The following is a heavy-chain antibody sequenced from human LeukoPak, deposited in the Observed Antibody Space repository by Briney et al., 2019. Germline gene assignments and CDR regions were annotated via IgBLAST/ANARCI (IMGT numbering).Heavy chain of an antibody. D-gene: IGHD2-15*01. CDR2: ISWNSGSI. CDR1: GFTFDDYA. V-gene: IGHV3-9*01. CDR3: ARGASSHYYYYGMDV. Sequence: GGSLRLSCAASGFTFDDYAMHWVRQAPRKGLEWVSGISWNSGSIGYADSVKGRFTISRDNAKNSLYLQMNSLRAEDTALYYCARGASSHYYYYGMDVWGQGTTVTVSS. J-gene: IGHJ6*02.